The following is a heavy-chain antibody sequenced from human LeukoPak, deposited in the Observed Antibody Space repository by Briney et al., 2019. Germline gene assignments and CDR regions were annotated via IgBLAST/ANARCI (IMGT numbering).Heavy chain of an antibody. D-gene: IGHD2-15*01. CDR1: GGSLSSYY. CDR3: ARGVVVAATHFDY. CDR2: IYYSGST. J-gene: IGHJ4*02. V-gene: IGHV4-59*01. Sequence: PSETLSLTCTVSGGSLSSYYWSWIRQPPGKGLEWIGYIYYSGSTNYNPSLKSRVTISVDTSKNQFSLKLSSVTAADTAVYYCARGVVVAATHFDYWGQGTLVTVSS.